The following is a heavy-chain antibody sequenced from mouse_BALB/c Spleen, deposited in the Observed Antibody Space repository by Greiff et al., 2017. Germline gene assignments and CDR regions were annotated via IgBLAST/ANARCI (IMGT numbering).Heavy chain of an antibody. V-gene: IGHV5-6*01. CDR1: GFTFSSYG. Sequence: EVQLVESGGDLVKPGGSLKLSCAASGFTFSSYGMSWVRQTPDKRLEWVATISSGGSYTYYPDSVKGRFTISRDNAKNTLYLQMSSLKSEDTAMYYCASDYDVDYWGQGTSVTVSS. CDR2: ISSGGSYT. J-gene: IGHJ4*01. D-gene: IGHD2-4*01. CDR3: ASDYDVDY.